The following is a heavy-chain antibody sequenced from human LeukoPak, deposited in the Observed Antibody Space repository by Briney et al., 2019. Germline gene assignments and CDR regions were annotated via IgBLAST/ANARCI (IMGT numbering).Heavy chain of an antibody. CDR3: AKDYNGRTTTNWFDP. CDR1: GFTFSTYA. D-gene: IGHD1-14*01. CDR2: IWRDGSNK. J-gene: IGHJ5*02. V-gene: IGHV3-33*06. Sequence: GGSLRLSCVASGFTFSTYAMHWVRQAPGEGLEWVAMIWRDGSNKYYTDSVKGRFTISRDNSKNTLYLQMNSLRAEDTAVYYCAKDYNGRTTTNWFDPWGQGTLVTVSS.